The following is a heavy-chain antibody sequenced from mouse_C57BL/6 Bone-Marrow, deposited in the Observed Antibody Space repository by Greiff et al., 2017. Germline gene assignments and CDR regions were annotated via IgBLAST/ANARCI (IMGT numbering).Heavy chain of an antibody. Sequence: VQLQQSGPELVKPGASVKISCKASGYSFTGYYMNWVKQSPEKSLEWIGEINPRTGGTTYNQKFKAKATLTVDKSSSTANMQIKSLTSEDSAVYYCARYDGYWGQGTLVAVSA. CDR1: GYSFTGYY. D-gene: IGHD2-3*01. V-gene: IGHV1-42*01. CDR2: INPRTGGT. J-gene: IGHJ3*02. CDR3: ARYDGY.